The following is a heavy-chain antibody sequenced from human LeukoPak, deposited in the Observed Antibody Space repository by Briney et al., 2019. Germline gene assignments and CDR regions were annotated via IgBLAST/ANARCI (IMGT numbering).Heavy chain of an antibody. Sequence: GGSLRLSCAASGFTFSSYGMHWVRQAPGKGLEWVAVIWYDGSNKYYADSVKGRFTISRDNSKNTLYLQMNSLRAEDTAVYYCANREGGYTYDPFDYWGQGTLVTVSS. V-gene: IGHV3-33*06. CDR2: IWYDGSNK. CDR3: ANREGGYTYDPFDY. J-gene: IGHJ4*02. CDR1: GFTFSSYG. D-gene: IGHD5-18*01.